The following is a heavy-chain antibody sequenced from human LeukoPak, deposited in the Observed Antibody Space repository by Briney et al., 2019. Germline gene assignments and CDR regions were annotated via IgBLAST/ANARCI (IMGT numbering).Heavy chain of an antibody. D-gene: IGHD3-16*01. V-gene: IGHV3-7*03. Sequence: GGSLRLSCAASGFSFSTYWMSWVRQAPGKGLEWVANIKQDGSEKYYVDSVKGRFTISRDNAKNSLYLQMNSLRAEDTAVYYCAKDRHYVVNRVIDYWGQGTLVTVSS. J-gene: IGHJ4*02. CDR1: GFSFSTYW. CDR3: AKDRHYVVNRVIDY. CDR2: IKQDGSEK.